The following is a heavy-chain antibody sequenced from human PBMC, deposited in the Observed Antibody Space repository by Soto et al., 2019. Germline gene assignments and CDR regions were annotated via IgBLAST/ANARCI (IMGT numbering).Heavy chain of an antibody. CDR1: GFTFSSYG. Sequence: GGSLRLSCAASGFTFSSYGMHWVRQAPGKGLEWVAVIWYDGSNKYYADSVKGRFTISRDNSKNTLYLQMNSLRAEDTAVYYCARGMGHCSGGSCFGAFDIWGQGTMVTVSS. J-gene: IGHJ3*02. D-gene: IGHD2-15*01. V-gene: IGHV3-33*01. CDR3: ARGMGHCSGGSCFGAFDI. CDR2: IWYDGSNK.